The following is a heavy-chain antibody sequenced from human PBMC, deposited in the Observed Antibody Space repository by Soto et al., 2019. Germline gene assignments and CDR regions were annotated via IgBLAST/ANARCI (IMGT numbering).Heavy chain of an antibody. CDR1: GFIVSSNK. CDR2: IYSGHTT. Sequence: GVLRLSCVASGFIVSSNKMSWVRQAPGKGLEWVSVIYSGHTTYYADSVEGRFTISRDDSKNTLYLQMNSLRVEDTAVYYCVRGPSDHKLRLVEWPYGDYWGQGALVTVSS. V-gene: IGHV3-53*01. CDR3: VRGPSDHKLRLVEWPYGDY. D-gene: IGHD3-3*01. J-gene: IGHJ4*02.